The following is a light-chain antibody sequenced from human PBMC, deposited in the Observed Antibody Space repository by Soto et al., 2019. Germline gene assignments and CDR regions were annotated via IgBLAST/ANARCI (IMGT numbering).Light chain of an antibody. Sequence: EIVLTQSPGTLSLSPGERATLSCRASQSVSSSYLAWYQQKPGQAPRLLIYGASGRATGIPDRFTGSGSGTEFTLTISSLQPDDFATYYCQHYSVFPLTFGGGTKVEIK. CDR3: QHYSVFPLT. CDR1: QSVSSSY. V-gene: IGKV3-20*01. CDR2: GAS. J-gene: IGKJ4*01.